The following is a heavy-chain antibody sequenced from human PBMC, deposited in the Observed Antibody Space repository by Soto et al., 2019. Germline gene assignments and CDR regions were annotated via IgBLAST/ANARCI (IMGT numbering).Heavy chain of an antibody. Sequence: QAQLVQSGAEVKEPGASVKVSCKASGHTFTKYYFHWVRQAPGQGLEWMGIINPSGGSTNYAERFQGRVTLTRDTSTSTMYMELSSLRSEDTAVSYCAREQVGDEQPPSWSLDPWGQGTLVTVSS. CDR2: INPSGGST. V-gene: IGHV1-46*01. CDR3: AREQVGDEQPPSWSLDP. CDR1: GHTFTKYY. D-gene: IGHD1-26*01. J-gene: IGHJ5*02.